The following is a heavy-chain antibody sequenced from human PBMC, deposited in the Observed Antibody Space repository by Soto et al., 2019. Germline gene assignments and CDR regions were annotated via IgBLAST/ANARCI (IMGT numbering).Heavy chain of an antibody. J-gene: IGHJ4*02. CDR3: AKDERSGYNRLGGY. Sequence: PGGSLRLSCAASGFTFSSYGMHWVRQAPGKGLEWVAVISYDGSNKYYADSVKGRFTISRDNSKNTLYLQMNSLRAEDTAVYYCAKDERSGYNRLGGYWGQGTLGTVSS. CDR2: ISYDGSNK. V-gene: IGHV3-30*18. D-gene: IGHD3-16*01. CDR1: GFTFSSYG.